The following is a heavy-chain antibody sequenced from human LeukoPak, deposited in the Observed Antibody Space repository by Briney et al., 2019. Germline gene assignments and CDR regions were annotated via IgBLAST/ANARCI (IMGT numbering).Heavy chain of an antibody. Sequence: PGGSLRLSCTSSGFTFRDYSMTWVRQAPGKGLEWVGFIRSKAYGGTTEYAASVKGRFTISRDDSKSIAYLQMNSLKTEDTAVYHCASRSGRQWLPYFDYWGQGTLVTVSS. CDR3: ASRSGRQWLPYFDY. CDR2: IRSKAYGGTT. D-gene: IGHD1-26*01. V-gene: IGHV3-49*04. CDR1: GFTFRDYS. J-gene: IGHJ4*02.